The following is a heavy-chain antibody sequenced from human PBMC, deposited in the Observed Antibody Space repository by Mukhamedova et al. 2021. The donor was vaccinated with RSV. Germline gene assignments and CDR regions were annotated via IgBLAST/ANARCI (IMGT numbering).Heavy chain of an antibody. D-gene: IGHD2-2*01. CDR1: G. CDR2: ISGSGENI. J-gene: IGHJ3*02. CDR3: ANVPFCTSATCYGPDGFNI. V-gene: IGHV3-23*01. Sequence: GMSWVRQAPGKGLEWVSGISGSGENIFYADSVKGRLTISRDNSINILYLQMNSLRGKDTAVYYCANVPFCTSATCYGPDGFNIWGQG.